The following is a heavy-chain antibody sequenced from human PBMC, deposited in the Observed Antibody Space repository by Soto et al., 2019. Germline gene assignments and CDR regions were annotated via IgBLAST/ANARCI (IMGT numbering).Heavy chain of an antibody. Sequence: QVQLQESGPGLVKSSETLSLTCSVSGGSLSGHFWTWIRQPAGKGPECIGRIYSSGTTAYNPSLESRVTMSIDAAKNQVSLRLKSVTAADTAVYYCAREVGRPGRFDPWGQGILIT. D-gene: IGHD6-6*01. J-gene: IGHJ5*02. CDR1: GGSLSGHF. V-gene: IGHV4-4*07. CDR3: AREVGRPGRFDP. CDR2: IYSSGTT.